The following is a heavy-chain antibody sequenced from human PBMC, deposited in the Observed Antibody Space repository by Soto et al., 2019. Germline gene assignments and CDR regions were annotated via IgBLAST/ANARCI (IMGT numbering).Heavy chain of an antibody. CDR1: GYTFTSYD. Sequence: QVQLVQSGAEVKKPGASVKVSCKASGYTFTSYDISWVRQATGQGREWMGWMNPNSGNTVYAQKFQGRVTMTRNTSISTACMELSGLRSEDTAVYYCAGDKVFGATGNWGQGTLVTVSS. J-gene: IGHJ4*02. CDR2: MNPNSGNT. D-gene: IGHD1-1*01. CDR3: AGDKVFGATGN. V-gene: IGHV1-8*01.